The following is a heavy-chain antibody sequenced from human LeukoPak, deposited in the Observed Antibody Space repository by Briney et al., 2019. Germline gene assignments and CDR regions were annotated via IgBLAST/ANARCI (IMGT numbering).Heavy chain of an antibody. V-gene: IGHV7-4-1*02. Sequence: GASVKVSCKASGYSFTKYAMNWVRQAPGQGLEWMGWINTNTRTPTYAQGFIGRVVFSLDTSVSTVYLQISSLKAEDTAVYYCARGGFDSRWACDIWGQGTMVTVSS. D-gene: IGHD3-9*01. CDR1: GYSFTKYA. J-gene: IGHJ3*02. CDR3: ARGGFDSRWACDI. CDR2: INTNTRTP.